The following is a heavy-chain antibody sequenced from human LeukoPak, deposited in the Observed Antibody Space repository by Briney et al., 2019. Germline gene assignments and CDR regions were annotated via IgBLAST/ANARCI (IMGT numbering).Heavy chain of an antibody. CDR2: ISFDSTSR. V-gene: IGHV3-30*03. Sequence: PGGSLRLSCAASGFTFTNNFMSWVRQVPGKGLEWVAVISFDSTSRYYTDSVKGRFTISRDNSKNTLFLQMDSLKNEDTAMYYCARARRTGYAFGPQADWGQGTLVTVSS. CDR3: ARARRTGYAFGPQAD. D-gene: IGHD1-1*01. CDR1: GFTFTNNF. J-gene: IGHJ4*02.